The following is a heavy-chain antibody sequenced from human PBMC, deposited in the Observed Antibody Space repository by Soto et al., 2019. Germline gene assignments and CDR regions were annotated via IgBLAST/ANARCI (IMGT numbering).Heavy chain of an antibody. D-gene: IGHD4-17*01. Sequence: QVQLVQSGAEVKKPGASVKVSCKAPGYTFTSYGISWVRQAPGQGLEWMGWISAYNGNTNYAQKLQGRVTMTTDTSTSTAYMELRSLRSDDTAVYYCARFLDYGGQGSWFDPWGQGTLVTVSS. CDR2: ISAYNGNT. CDR3: ARFLDYGGQGSWFDP. J-gene: IGHJ5*02. CDR1: GYTFTSYG. V-gene: IGHV1-18*01.